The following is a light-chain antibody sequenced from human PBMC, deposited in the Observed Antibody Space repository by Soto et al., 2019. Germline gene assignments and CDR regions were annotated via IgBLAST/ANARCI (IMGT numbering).Light chain of an antibody. CDR3: QQYNNWPALIT. Sequence: EIVMTQSPGTLSLSPGERATLSCRASQSVSSNLAWYQQKPGQAPRLLIYGASTRATGIPARFSGSGSGTEFTPTISSLQSADFAVYYCQQYNNWPALITFGQGTRLEIK. CDR1: QSVSSN. J-gene: IGKJ5*01. V-gene: IGKV3-15*01. CDR2: GAS.